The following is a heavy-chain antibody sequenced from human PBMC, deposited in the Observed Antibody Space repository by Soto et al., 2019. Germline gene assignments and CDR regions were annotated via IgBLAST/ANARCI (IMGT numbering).Heavy chain of an antibody. Sequence: SGPTRANPTQPLTLTCNFSGFSLSTRAVGVGWIRQPPGKALEWLALIYWNDDKRYSPSLKNRLTITKDTSKNHVVLTMTNMDPVDTATYYCAHRHELGAFDIWGQGTKVTVSS. D-gene: IGHD1-26*01. CDR1: GFSLSTRAVG. CDR3: AHRHELGAFDI. J-gene: IGHJ3*02. V-gene: IGHV2-5*01. CDR2: IYWNDDK.